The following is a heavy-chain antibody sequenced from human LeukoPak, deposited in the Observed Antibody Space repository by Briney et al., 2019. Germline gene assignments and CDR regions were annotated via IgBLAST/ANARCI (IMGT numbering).Heavy chain of an antibody. V-gene: IGHV3-30-3*01. CDR1: GFTFSDYA. CDR2: ISSDVYDGTTE. J-gene: IGHJ4*02. Sequence: GGSLRLSCSASGFTFSDYAMDWIRQAPGKGLECVAVISSDVYDGTTEYYADSVKGRFTISRDNSKNTVYLQMNSLRGEDTAVYYCASTAAATDPPGFWGQGTLVTVSS. CDR3: ASTAAATDPPGF. D-gene: IGHD6-13*01.